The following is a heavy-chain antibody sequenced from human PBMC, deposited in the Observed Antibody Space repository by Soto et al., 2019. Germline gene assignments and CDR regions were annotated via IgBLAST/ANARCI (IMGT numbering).Heavy chain of an antibody. V-gene: IGHV3-23*01. Sequence: EVQLLESGGGLVQPGGSLRLSCAASGFTFTSYAMSWVRQAPGKGLEWVSAISGSGGSTYYADSVKGRFTISRDNSKNPLYLQMNSLRAEDTAVYYCAKDVVVVVAATPAYYFDYWGQGTLVTVSS. D-gene: IGHD2-15*01. J-gene: IGHJ4*02. CDR1: GFTFTSYA. CDR2: ISGSGGST. CDR3: AKDVVVVVAATPAYYFDY.